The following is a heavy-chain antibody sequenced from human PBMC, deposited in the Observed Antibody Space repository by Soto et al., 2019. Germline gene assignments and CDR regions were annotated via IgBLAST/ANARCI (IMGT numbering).Heavy chain of an antibody. CDR3: AKENGYSSSWYEFDY. J-gene: IGHJ4*02. CDR2: ISGSGGST. D-gene: IGHD6-13*01. Sequence: GGSLRLSCAASGSTVSSNYMSWVRQAPGKGLEWVSAISGSGGSTYYADSVRGRFTISRDNSKNTLYLQMNSLRAEDTAVYYCAKENGYSSSWYEFDYWGQGTLVTVSS. V-gene: IGHV3-23*01. CDR1: GSTVSSNY.